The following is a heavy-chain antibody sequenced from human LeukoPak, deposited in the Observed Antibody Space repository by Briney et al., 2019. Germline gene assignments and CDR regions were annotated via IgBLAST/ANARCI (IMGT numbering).Heavy chain of an antibody. CDR2: IRQDGDTK. V-gene: IGHV3-7*03. D-gene: IGHD6-13*01. J-gene: IGHJ4*02. CDR1: GFTFSSYW. CDR3: ARSLPYGTTWYGRSDF. Sequence: GGSLRLSCAASGFTFSSYWMSWVRQAPGKGLEWVANIRQDGDTKYYVDSVKGRFTISRDNAMNSLYLQMNSLRAEDTAIYYCARSLPYGTTWYGRSDFWGQGTLVAVSS.